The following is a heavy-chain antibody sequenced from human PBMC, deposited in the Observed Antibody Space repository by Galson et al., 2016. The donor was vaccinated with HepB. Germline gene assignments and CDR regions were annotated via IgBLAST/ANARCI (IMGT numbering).Heavy chain of an antibody. D-gene: IGHD1-7*01. CDR3: ASRENKWNSFDY. CDR1: GFTFSNYD. CDR2: IGTGGET. Sequence: SLRLSCAASGFTFSNYDMYWVRQATGKGLEWVSGIGTGGETYYSGSVKGRFTISRENAKNSLYLQMNSLRAGDTAVYYCASRENKWNSFDYWGQGTLVTVSS. J-gene: IGHJ4*02. V-gene: IGHV3-13*01.